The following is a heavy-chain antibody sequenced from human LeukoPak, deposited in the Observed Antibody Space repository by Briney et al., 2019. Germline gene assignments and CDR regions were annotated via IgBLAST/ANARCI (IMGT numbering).Heavy chain of an antibody. CDR2: INHSGST. CDR3: ARHIRYYYGSGAYMDV. J-gene: IGHJ6*03. D-gene: IGHD3-10*01. V-gene: IGHV4-38-2*02. CDR1: GYSISSGYY. Sequence: SETLSLTCTVSGYSISSGYYWGWIRQPPGKGLEWIGEINHSGSTNYNPSLKSRVTISVDTSKNQFSLKLSSVTAADTAVYYCARHIRYYYGSGAYMDVWGKGTTVTISS.